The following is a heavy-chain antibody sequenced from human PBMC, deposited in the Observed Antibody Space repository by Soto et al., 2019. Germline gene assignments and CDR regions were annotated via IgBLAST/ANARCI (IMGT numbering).Heavy chain of an antibody. CDR2: MYNSGST. D-gene: IGHD5-12*01. V-gene: IGHV4-30-4*01. Sequence: SETLSLTCTVSGGSISSGDYYWSWIRQPPGKGLEWIGYMYNSGSTDYNPSLKSRVTISVDTSKNQFSLKLSSVTAADTAVYYCARAPPSTMPRPEYFQHWCQGTLVTVSS. J-gene: IGHJ1*01. CDR1: GGSISSGDYY. CDR3: ARAPPSTMPRPEYFQH.